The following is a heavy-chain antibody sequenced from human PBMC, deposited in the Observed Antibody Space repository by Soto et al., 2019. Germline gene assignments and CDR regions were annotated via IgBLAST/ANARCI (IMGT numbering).Heavy chain of an antibody. Sequence: PGESLKISCKGSGYSFTSYWIAWVRQVPGKGLELMGVIYPGDSDTRYSPSFQGQVTISADKSISTAYLQWSSLKASDTAMYYCAAPGIAVAGNPSAFDIWGQGTMVTVSS. CDR1: GYSFTSYW. CDR2: IYPGDSDT. V-gene: IGHV5-51*01. D-gene: IGHD6-19*01. CDR3: AAPGIAVAGNPSAFDI. J-gene: IGHJ3*02.